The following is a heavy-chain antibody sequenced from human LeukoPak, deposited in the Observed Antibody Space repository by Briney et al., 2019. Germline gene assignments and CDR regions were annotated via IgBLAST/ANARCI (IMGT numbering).Heavy chain of an antibody. V-gene: IGHV3-20*04. CDR1: GFNFDDYG. Sequence: PGGSLRLSCAASGFNFDDYGMSWVRPAPGKGLEWGSFIIWNGVGTRYADSVKGRFTISRDNGKNSRYLQMNSLRAEDTALYYCARDQGSGWSYAFDIWGQGTMVTVSS. J-gene: IGHJ3*02. CDR2: IIWNGVGT. CDR3: ARDQGSGWSYAFDI. D-gene: IGHD6-19*01.